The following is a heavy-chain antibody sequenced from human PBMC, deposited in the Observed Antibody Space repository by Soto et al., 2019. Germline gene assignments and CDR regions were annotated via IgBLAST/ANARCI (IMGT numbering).Heavy chain of an antibody. CDR2: IIPIFGTA. Sequence: SVKVSCKASGGTFSSYAISWVRQAPGQGLEWMGGIIPIFGTANYAQKFQGRVTMTADASTSTAYMELSSLRSEDTAVYYCATAWAPNYPDAFDIWGPGTMVNVSS. CDR1: GGTFSSYA. V-gene: IGHV1-69*13. J-gene: IGHJ3*02. D-gene: IGHD4-4*01. CDR3: ATAWAPNYPDAFDI.